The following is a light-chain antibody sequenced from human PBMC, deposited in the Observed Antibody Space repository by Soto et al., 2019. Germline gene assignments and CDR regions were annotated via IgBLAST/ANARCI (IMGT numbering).Light chain of an antibody. J-gene: IGKJ1*01. V-gene: IGKV1-39*01. Sequence: DIQMTQSPSSLSASVEERVTITCRASQNIKMYLSWYQQKPGKAPNILITAASRRQSGVPARFSGSGSGTDYTLTITSLQPEDFAIYYCQQSYSDPRTFGQGTKVEIK. CDR1: QNIKMY. CDR2: AAS. CDR3: QQSYSDPRT.